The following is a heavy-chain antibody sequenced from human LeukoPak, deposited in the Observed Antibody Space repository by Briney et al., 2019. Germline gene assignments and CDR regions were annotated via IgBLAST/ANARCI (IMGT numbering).Heavy chain of an antibody. V-gene: IGHV1-24*01. D-gene: IGHD4/OR15-4a*01. CDR3: ATEGAGQPQLANTEVSYGMDV. CDR1: GYTLTELS. CDR2: FDPEDGET. Sequence: ASVKVSCKVSGYTLTELSMHWVRQAPGKGLEWMGGFDPEDGETIYAQKFEGRVTMTEDTSTDTAYMELSSLRSEDTAVYYCATEGAGQPQLANTEVSYGMDVWGQGTTVTLSS. J-gene: IGHJ6*02.